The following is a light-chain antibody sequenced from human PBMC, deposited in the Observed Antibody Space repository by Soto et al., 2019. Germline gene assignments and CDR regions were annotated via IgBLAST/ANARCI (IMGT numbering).Light chain of an antibody. Sequence: QSVLTQPPSASGTPGQRVTISCSGSSSNIGRSTVNWYQQLPGTAPKLLIYSNNQRPSGVPDRFSGSKSGTSASLAISGLQSEDDADYYCGAWDDSLNCPIFGGGTKLTVL. J-gene: IGLJ2*01. CDR2: SNN. CDR1: SSNIGRST. CDR3: GAWDDSLNCPI. V-gene: IGLV1-44*01.